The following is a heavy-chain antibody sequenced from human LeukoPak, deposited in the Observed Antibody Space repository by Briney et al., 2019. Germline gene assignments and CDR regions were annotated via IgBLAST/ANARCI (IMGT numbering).Heavy chain of an antibody. Sequence: SETLSLTCTVSGGSISSGTSSWSWIRQPSGQGPEWIGYTYQSGTTYYNPSLKSRVTISVDTSKNQFSLKLSSVTAADTAVYYCARARRYYDSSGYILIFDYWGQGTLVTVSS. CDR3: ARARRYYDSSGYILIFDY. CDR1: GGSISSGTSS. V-gene: IGHV4-30-2*01. CDR2: TYQSGTT. J-gene: IGHJ4*02. D-gene: IGHD3-22*01.